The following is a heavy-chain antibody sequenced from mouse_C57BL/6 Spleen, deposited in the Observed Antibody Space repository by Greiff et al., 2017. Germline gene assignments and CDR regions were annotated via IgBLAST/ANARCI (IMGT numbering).Heavy chain of an antibody. D-gene: IGHD1-1*01. CDR1: GFTFTDYY. J-gene: IGHJ1*03. Sequence: EVKLVESGGGLVQPGGSLSLSCAASGFTFTDYYMSWDRQPPGKALEWLGFIRNKANGYTTEYSASVKGRFTISRDNSQSILYLQMNALRAEDSATYYCARYYYGSGGYFDVWGTGTTVTVSS. V-gene: IGHV7-3*01. CDR3: ARYYYGSGGYFDV. CDR2: IRNKANGYTT.